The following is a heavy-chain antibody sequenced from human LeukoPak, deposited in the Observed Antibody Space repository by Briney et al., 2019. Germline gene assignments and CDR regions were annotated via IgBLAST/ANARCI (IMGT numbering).Heavy chain of an antibody. CDR1: GFTFSSYG. Sequence: GGSLRLSCAASGFTFSSYGMHWVRQAPGKGLEWVAVISYDGSNKYYADSVKGRFTISRDNSKNTLYLQMNSLRAEDTAVYYCARDPSYYGSGGYGMDVWGQGTTVTVSS. D-gene: IGHD3-10*01. CDR3: ARDPSYYGSGGYGMDV. J-gene: IGHJ6*02. V-gene: IGHV3-30*03. CDR2: ISYDGSNK.